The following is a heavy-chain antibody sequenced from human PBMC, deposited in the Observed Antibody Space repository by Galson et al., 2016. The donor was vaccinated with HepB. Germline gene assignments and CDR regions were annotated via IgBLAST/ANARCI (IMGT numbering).Heavy chain of an antibody. J-gene: IGHJ6*02. D-gene: IGHD5-18*01. V-gene: IGHV4-59*01. CDR1: VGSISSYY. Sequence: SETLSLTCTVSVGSISSYYWSWIRQPPGKGLEWIGYIYYSGSTNYNPSLKSRVTISVDTSKNQFSLKLSSVTAADTAVYYCARDRGYSYGYYYYYGMDVWGQGTTVTVSS. CDR3: ARDRGYSYGYYYYYGMDV. CDR2: IYYSGST.